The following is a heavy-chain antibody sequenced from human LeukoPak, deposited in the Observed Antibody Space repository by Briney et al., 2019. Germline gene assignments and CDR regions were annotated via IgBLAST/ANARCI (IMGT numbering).Heavy chain of an antibody. CDR3: ARYPYCGGDCPAYYYGMDV. CDR2: IYYSGST. V-gene: IGHV4-59*01. CDR1: GGSISSYY. J-gene: IGHJ6*02. Sequence: PSETLSLTCTVSGGSISSYYWSWIRQPPGKGLEWIGYIYYSGSTNYNPSLKSRVTISVDTSKNQFSLKLSSVTAADTAVYYCARYPYCGGDCPAYYYGMDVWGQGTTVTVSS. D-gene: IGHD2-21*02.